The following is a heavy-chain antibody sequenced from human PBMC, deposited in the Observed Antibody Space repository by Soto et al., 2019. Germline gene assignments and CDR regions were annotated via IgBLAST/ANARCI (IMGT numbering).Heavy chain of an antibody. Sequence: QVQLVESGGGVVQPGRSLRLSCAVSGFTLRNHGMHWVRQSPGKGLEWVAVVSFDGRDEYYANSVKGRFTVSRDNSRTTVYLQMNSLKDEDTAVYYCAKFCRSLGFGSMRYFDSSEPDWYLDLWGRGSLVTVSS. V-gene: IGHV3-30*18. CDR1: GFTLRNHG. J-gene: IGHJ2*01. CDR2: VSFDGRDE. CDR3: AKFCRSLGFGSMRYFDSSEPDWYLDL. D-gene: IGHD3-22*01.